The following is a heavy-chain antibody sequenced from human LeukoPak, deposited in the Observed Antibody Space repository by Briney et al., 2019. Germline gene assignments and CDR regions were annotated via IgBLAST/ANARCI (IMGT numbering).Heavy chain of an antibody. CDR2: IDPSGGRT. J-gene: IGHJ3*02. Sequence: ASVKVSCKASGYTFTNYHMHWVRQAPGQGLEWMGTIDPSGGRTSYAQKFQGRVTLTGDTSTSTVYMELSSLRSEDTAVYYCARGGRGEGTGTTRVAFDIWGQGTMVTVSS. V-gene: IGHV1-46*01. D-gene: IGHD1-1*01. CDR3: ARGGRGEGTGTTRVAFDI. CDR1: GYTFTNYH.